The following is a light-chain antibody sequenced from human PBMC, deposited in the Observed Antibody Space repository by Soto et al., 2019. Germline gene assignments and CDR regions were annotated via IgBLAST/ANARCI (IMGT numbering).Light chain of an antibody. J-gene: IGKJ4*01. Sequence: DLQMTQLPSSLSASVGDRVTITCRASQSISTYLNWYQQKPGKAPKLLIYAASSLQSGVPSRFSGSGSGTDFTLTISSLQPEDFATYYCQQSYSTPQTFGGGTKVEIK. V-gene: IGKV1-39*01. CDR3: QQSYSTPQT. CDR2: AAS. CDR1: QSISTY.